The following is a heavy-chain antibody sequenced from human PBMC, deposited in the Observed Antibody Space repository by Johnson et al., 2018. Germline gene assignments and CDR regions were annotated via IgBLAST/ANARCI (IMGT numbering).Heavy chain of an antibody. Sequence: EVQLLESGGGLVQPGGSLRLSCAASGFSFSNYAMSWVRQAPGKGLDWVSGISGSGGTIHYADSVKGRFTVSRDNSKNTLYLQMNSLRAEDTAIYYCAKNGVLYYHGTSGYRPDALANWGQGTLVTVSS. CDR2: ISGSGGTI. V-gene: IGHV3-23*01. J-gene: IGHJ3*02. CDR1: GFSFSNYA. D-gene: IGHD3-22*01. CDR3: AKNGVLYYHGTSGYRPDALAN.